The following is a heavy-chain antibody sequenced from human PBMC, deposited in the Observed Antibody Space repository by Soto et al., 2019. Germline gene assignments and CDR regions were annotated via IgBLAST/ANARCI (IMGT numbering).Heavy chain of an antibody. CDR3: ATEKGGGSDYYGSGSKYYYYYYGMDV. Sequence: GASVQVSCKASGYTFTSYYMHWVRQAPGQGLEWMGIINPSVGSTIYAQKFQGRVIMTRDTSTSTVYMDLSSLRSEDTAVYFCATEKGGGSDYYGSGSKYYYYYYGMDVWGQGTTVTVSS. D-gene: IGHD3-10*01. CDR2: INPSVGST. CDR1: GYTFTSYY. J-gene: IGHJ6*02. V-gene: IGHV1-46*03.